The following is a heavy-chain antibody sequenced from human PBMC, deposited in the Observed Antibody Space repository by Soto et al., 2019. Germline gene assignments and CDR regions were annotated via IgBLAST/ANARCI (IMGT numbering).Heavy chain of an antibody. CDR1: GFTFSSYA. CDR3: ASSKTGDYGDY. V-gene: IGHV3-30-3*01. D-gene: IGHD2-2*01. CDR2: ISYDGSNK. J-gene: IGHJ4*02. Sequence: QVQLVESGGGVVQPGRSLRLSCAASGFTFSSYAMHWVRQAPGKGLEWVAVISYDGSNKYYADSVKGRFTISRDNSKNTLYMQMNSLRAEDTGVYSCASSKTGDYGDYWGQGTLVTVSS.